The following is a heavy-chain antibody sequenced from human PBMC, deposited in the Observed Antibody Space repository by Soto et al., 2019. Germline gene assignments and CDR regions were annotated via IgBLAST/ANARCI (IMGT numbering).Heavy chain of an antibody. Sequence: QVQLQESGPGLVKPSQTLSLTGTVSGGSISSGGYYWSWIRQHPWKGLGWIWYIYYSGSTYYNPALKSRVTISVDPSKNQFSLKLSSVPAADTAVYYCARDLGNTAADDYYGMDVWGQGTTVTVSS. CDR3: ARDLGNTAADDYYGMDV. CDR1: GGSISSGGYY. V-gene: IGHV4-31*03. CDR2: IYYSGST. D-gene: IGHD5-18*01. J-gene: IGHJ6*02.